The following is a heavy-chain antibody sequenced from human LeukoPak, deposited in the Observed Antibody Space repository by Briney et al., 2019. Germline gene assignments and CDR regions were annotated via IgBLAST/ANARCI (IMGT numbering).Heavy chain of an antibody. J-gene: IGHJ4*02. CDR1: GFTFSNYW. CDR3: ASTIATRYFDY. V-gene: IGHV3-7*03. D-gene: IGHD6-6*01. CDR2: IKEDGSEK. Sequence: GGSLRLSCVASGFTFSNYWMSWVRQAPGKGLEWVANIKEDGSEKYYVDSVKGRFTISRDNAKNSLYLQMNSLRAEDTAVYYCASTIATRYFDYWGQGTLVTVST.